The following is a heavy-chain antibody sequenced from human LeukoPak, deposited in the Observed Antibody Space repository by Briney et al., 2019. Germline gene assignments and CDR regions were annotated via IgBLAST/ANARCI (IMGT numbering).Heavy chain of an antibody. CDR3: AKVRSATLVPGHYYFGMDV. CDR2: LSHVGSNK. D-gene: IGHD2-15*01. Sequence: PGGSLRLSCAASGFTFSSYGMHWVRLAPGRGLEWVAVLSHVGSNKYYAESVKGRFTISRDNSKNTLYLQMDSLRAEDTAVYYCAKVRSATLVPGHYYFGMDVWGQGTTVTVSS. CDR1: GFTFSSYG. V-gene: IGHV3-30*18. J-gene: IGHJ6*02.